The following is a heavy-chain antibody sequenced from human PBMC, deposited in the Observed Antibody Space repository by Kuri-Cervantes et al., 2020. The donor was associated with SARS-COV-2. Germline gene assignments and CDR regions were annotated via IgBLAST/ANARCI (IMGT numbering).Heavy chain of an antibody. D-gene: IGHD2-2*02. CDR1: GFTVSSNY. CDR2: ISWNSGSI. Sequence: SLKISCAAPGFTVSSNYMSWVRQAPGKGLEWVSGISWNSGSIGYADSVKGRFTISRDNAKNSLYLQMNSLRAEDTALYYCAKDIDTASVVVPAAINFDYWGQGTLVTVSS. CDR3: AKDIDTASVVVPAAINFDY. V-gene: IGHV3-9*01. J-gene: IGHJ4*02.